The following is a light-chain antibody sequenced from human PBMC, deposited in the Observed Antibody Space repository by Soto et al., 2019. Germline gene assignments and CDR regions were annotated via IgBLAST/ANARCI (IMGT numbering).Light chain of an antibody. J-gene: IGKJ4*01. V-gene: IGKV1-39*01. CDR3: QQSYSSPRT. CDR2: AAS. Sequence: DIQMTQSPCFLSASVGVRVTITCRASQSISIYLNWYQQKPGKAPKFLIYAASRLQSGLQSKFSGSGSGTEFTLNIKSLEAEHFATFACQQSYSSPRTYAGEPKVKIK. CDR1: QSISIY.